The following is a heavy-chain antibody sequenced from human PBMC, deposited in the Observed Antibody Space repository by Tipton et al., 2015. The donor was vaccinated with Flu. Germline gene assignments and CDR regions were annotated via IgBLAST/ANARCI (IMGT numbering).Heavy chain of an antibody. V-gene: IGHV1-18*01. J-gene: IGHJ3*02. CDR3: ARGAYGEIAFDI. Sequence: QVQLVQSGAEVKKPGASVRVSCKASGYTFDTYGITWVRQAPGQGLEWLGWISARDHNTKYVQWLQGRVTVTTDTSTSTAYMELRSLRSDDTALYYCARGAYGEIAFDIWGQGTLVTVSS. CDR2: ISARDHNT. D-gene: IGHD4-17*01. CDR1: GYTFDTYG.